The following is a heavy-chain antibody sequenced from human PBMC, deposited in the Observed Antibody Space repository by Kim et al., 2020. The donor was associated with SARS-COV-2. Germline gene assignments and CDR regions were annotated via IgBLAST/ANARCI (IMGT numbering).Heavy chain of an antibody. CDR3: ARDLGGSAD. CDR2: GST. J-gene: IGHJ4*02. V-gene: IGHV4-59*01. Sequence: GSTHFTPSLKKRVTISVDTSKNQFSLKLSSVTAADTAVYYCARDLGGSADWGQGTLVTVSS. D-gene: IGHD2-15*01.